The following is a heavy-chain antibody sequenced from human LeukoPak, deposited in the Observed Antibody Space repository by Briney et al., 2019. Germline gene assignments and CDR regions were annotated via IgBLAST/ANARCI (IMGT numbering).Heavy chain of an antibody. V-gene: IGHV3-11*04. CDR1: GFTFRDYY. CDR2: ISSSGSTI. Sequence: GGSLRLSCAASGFTFRDYYMSWIRQAPGKGLVCVSYISSSGSTIYYADSVKDRFTISRDNAKNSLYLQMNSLRAEDTAVYYCARDLTHNDAFDIWGQGTMVTVSS. CDR3: ARDLTHNDAFDI. D-gene: IGHD1-14*01. J-gene: IGHJ3*02.